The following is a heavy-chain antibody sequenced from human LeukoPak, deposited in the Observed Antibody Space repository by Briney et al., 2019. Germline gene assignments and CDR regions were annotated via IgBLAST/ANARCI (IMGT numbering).Heavy chain of an antibody. J-gene: IGHJ3*02. CDR2: IYYSGST. Sequence: SETLSVTCTVSGDSISSYYWSWIRQPPGKGLEWIGYIYYSGSTRNNPSLQSRVTISIDTSKNQISLKLSSVTAADTAVYYCARHDYGDYGTFDIWGQGTMVTVSS. V-gene: IGHV4-59*01. CDR1: GDSISSYY. D-gene: IGHD4-17*01. CDR3: ARHDYGDYGTFDI.